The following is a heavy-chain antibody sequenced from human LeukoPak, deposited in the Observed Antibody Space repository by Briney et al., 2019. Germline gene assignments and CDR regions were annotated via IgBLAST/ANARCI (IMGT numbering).Heavy chain of an antibody. CDR1: GFTFSSYG. Sequence: GGSLRLSCAASGFTFSSYGMHWVRQAPGKGLEWVAVISYDGSNKYYADSVKGRFTISRENSKNTLYLQMNSLRAEDTAVYYCAKDRAGYCSGGSCYRSDYWGQGTLVTVSS. CDR2: ISYDGSNK. V-gene: IGHV3-30*18. J-gene: IGHJ4*02. D-gene: IGHD2-15*01. CDR3: AKDRAGYCSGGSCYRSDY.